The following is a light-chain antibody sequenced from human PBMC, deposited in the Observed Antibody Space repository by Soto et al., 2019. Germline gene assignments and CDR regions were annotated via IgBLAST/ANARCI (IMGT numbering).Light chain of an antibody. V-gene: IGKV1-5*01. Sequence: DIQMTQSPSTLSASVGDRVTITCRANQSISSWLAWYQQKPGKAPKLLVYDASSLESGGPSRFRGSGSGTEFTLTISSLQPDDFATYYCQQYNSYSQTFGQGTKVEIQ. J-gene: IGKJ1*01. CDR1: QSISSW. CDR2: DAS. CDR3: QQYNSYSQT.